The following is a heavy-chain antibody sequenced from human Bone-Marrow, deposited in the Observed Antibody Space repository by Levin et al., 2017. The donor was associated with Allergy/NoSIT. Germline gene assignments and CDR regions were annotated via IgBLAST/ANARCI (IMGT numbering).Heavy chain of an antibody. J-gene: IGHJ5*02. CDR3: VRDLGTLDSSRWYTLGWFDP. D-gene: IGHD6-13*01. V-gene: IGHV3-30*03. CDR2: IAYDGTNK. Sequence: GESLKISCEASGFTFSSYGMHWVRQAPGKGLEWVAVIAYDGTNKYYADSVKGRFTISRDDSKNTLYLHMNRLTPEDTSVYYCVRDLGTLDSSRWYTLGWFDPWGQGTLVTVSS. CDR1: GFTFSSYG.